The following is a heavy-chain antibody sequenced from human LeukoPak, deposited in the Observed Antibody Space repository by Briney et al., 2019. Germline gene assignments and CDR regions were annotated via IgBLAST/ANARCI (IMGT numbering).Heavy chain of an antibody. CDR2: ISYSGST. CDR1: GGSTSSYY. V-gene: IGHV4-59*01. D-gene: IGHD3-16*02. CDR3: ARYVWWSYPTFEDY. J-gene: IGHJ4*02. Sequence: PSETLSLTCTVPGGSTSSYYWSWIRQPTGKGLEWIGYISYSGSTNYNPSLKSRVTISVDTSKNQFSLKLSSVTAADTAVYYGARYVWWSYPTFEDYWGPGTLVTVSS.